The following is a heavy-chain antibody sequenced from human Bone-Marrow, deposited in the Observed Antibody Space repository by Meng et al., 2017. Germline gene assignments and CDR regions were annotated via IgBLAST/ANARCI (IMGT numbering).Heavy chain of an antibody. CDR1: GGSIRSYY. V-gene: IGHV4-59*08. CDR3: ARALITMVRGVLQNDAFDI. J-gene: IGHJ3*02. CDR2: IYYSGST. D-gene: IGHD3-10*01. Sequence: SETLSLTCTVSGGSIRSYYWSWIRQPPGMGLEWIGYIYYSGSTNYNPSLKSRVTISVDTSKNQFSLKLSSVTAADTAVYYCARALITMVRGVLQNDAFDIWGQGTMVTVSS.